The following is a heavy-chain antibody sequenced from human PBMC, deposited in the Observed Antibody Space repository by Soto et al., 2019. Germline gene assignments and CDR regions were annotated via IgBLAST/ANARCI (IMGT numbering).Heavy chain of an antibody. CDR1: GYTFTSYD. CDR2: MNPNSANT. J-gene: IGHJ6*02. CDR3: ARDGVRRMDS. D-gene: IGHD4-17*01. V-gene: IGHV1-8*01. Sequence: QVQLVQSGAEVKKPGASVKVSCKASGYTFTSYDINWVRQATGQGLGWMGWMNPNSANTGYAQKFQCRVTMSRNTSRSTPYMELSSLRSEVTAFYYCARDGVRRMDSRGQWTTVTVSS.